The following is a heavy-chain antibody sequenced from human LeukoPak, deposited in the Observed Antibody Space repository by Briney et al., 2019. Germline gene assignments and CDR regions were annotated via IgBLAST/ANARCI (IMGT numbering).Heavy chain of an antibody. Sequence: PSETLSLTCAVYGGSFSGYYWSWIRQPPGKGPEWIGEINHSGSTNYNPSLKSRVTISVDTSKNQFSLKLSSVTAADTAVYYCARATMIVPQGGDYFDYWGQGTLVTVSS. V-gene: IGHV4-34*01. CDR3: ARATMIVPQGGDYFDY. CDR1: GGSFSGYY. J-gene: IGHJ4*02. D-gene: IGHD3-22*01. CDR2: INHSGST.